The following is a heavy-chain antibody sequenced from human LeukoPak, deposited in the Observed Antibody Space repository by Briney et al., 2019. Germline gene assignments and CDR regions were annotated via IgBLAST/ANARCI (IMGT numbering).Heavy chain of an antibody. CDR3: AREGISSTALGSYMDV. J-gene: IGHJ6*03. CDR1: GYNFNNHD. CDR2: INPSGGST. D-gene: IGHD2-2*01. V-gene: IGHV1-46*02. Sequence: GASVKVSCKASGYNFNNHDINWVRQATGQGLEWMGIINPSGGSTSYAQKFQGRVTMTRDMSTSTVYMELSSLRSEDTAVYYCAREGISSTALGSYMDVWGKGTTVTVSS.